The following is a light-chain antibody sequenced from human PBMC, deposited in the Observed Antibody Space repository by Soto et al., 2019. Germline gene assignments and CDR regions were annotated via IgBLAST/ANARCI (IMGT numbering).Light chain of an antibody. CDR2: GAS. J-gene: IGKJ1*01. CDR1: QSVSSN. Sequence: EIVITQSPATLSVSPGKRATLSCRASQSVSSNLAWYQQKPGQTPRLLIYGASTTATGIPARFSGSGSGTEFALSISSPQSEDFAVYYCQQYNNWPWTFGQGTKVDIK. CDR3: QQYNNWPWT. V-gene: IGKV3-15*01.